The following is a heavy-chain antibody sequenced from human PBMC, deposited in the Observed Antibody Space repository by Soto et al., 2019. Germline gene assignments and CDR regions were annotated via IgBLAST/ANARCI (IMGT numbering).Heavy chain of an antibody. CDR1: GYTFTSYE. J-gene: IGHJ5*02. CDR3: ARKATGPYYYDSSGYYDYFDP. CDR2: MNPNSGNT. V-gene: IGHV1-8*01. D-gene: IGHD3-22*01. Sequence: ASVKVSCKASGYTFTSYEINWVRQATGQGLEWMGWMNPNSGNTDYAQKFQGRVTMTRSTSITTAYMELSSLTSEDKAVYYCARKATGPYYYDSSGYYDYFDPWGQGTLVTVSS.